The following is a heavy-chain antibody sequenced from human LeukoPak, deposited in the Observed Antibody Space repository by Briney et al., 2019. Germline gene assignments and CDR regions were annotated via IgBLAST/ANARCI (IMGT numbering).Heavy chain of an antibody. D-gene: IGHD6-19*01. Sequence: GWALRLSCAASGFTVDDYGMSWVRQAPGKGLEWVSGIHWNDDSTVYADSVKGRFTISRDNSKNTLYLQMNSLRAEDTAVYYCARRDSGWYKDYWGQGTLVTVSS. CDR3: ARRDSGWYKDY. J-gene: IGHJ4*02. V-gene: IGHV3-20*04. CDR2: IHWNDDST. CDR1: GFTVDDYG.